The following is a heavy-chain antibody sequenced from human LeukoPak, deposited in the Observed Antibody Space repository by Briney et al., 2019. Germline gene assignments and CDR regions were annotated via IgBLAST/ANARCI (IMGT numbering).Heavy chain of an antibody. D-gene: IGHD2-2*01. CDR1: GFTFSSYS. J-gene: IGHJ6*03. CDR2: ISSSSSYI. Sequence: KPGGSLRLSCAASGFTFSSYSMNWVRQAPGKGLEWVSSISSSSSYIYYADSVKGRFTISRDNAKNSLYLQMNSLRAEDTAVHYCASLSSTDYYYYMDVWGKGTTVTVSS. CDR3: ASLSSTDYYYYMDV. V-gene: IGHV3-21*01.